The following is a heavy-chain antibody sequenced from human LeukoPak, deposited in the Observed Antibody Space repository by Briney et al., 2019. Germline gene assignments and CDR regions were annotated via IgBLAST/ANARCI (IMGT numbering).Heavy chain of an antibody. CDR2: FDPDDGET. Sequence: GASVKVSCKVSGYTLTDLSMHWVRQAPGKGLEWMGGFDPDDGETIYAQKFQGRVTMTEDTSTDTAYMELRSLRSEDTAVYYCATRGQYCSGGSCYSLAWYFDLWGRGTLVTVSS. D-gene: IGHD2-15*01. CDR1: GYTLTDLS. J-gene: IGHJ2*01. CDR3: ATRGQYCSGGSCYSLAWYFDL. V-gene: IGHV1-24*01.